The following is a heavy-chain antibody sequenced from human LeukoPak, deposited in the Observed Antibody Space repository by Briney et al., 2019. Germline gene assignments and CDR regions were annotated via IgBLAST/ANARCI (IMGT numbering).Heavy chain of an antibody. CDR1: GFTFSSYG. D-gene: IGHD2-15*01. CDR2: ISGSGGST. V-gene: IGHV3-23*01. J-gene: IGHJ4*02. Sequence: PGGSLRLSCAASGFTFSSYGTNWVRQAPGKGLEWVSGISGSGGSTYNADSVKGRFTISRDNSKNTLYLQMNSLRVEDTAVYYCAKLAGGSCSGSSCPDFDSWGQGTLVTVSS. CDR3: AKLAGGSCSGSSCPDFDS.